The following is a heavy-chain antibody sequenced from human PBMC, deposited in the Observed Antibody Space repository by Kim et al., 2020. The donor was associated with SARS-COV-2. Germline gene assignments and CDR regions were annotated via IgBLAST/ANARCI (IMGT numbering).Heavy chain of an antibody. J-gene: IGHJ6*02. Sequence: KGRLTISRDNSQNTLYLQMNRLRAEDTAVYYCARDRIAAAGNYSYYGMDVWGQGTTVTVSS. V-gene: IGHV3-30*07. CDR3: ARDRIAAAGNYSYYGMDV. D-gene: IGHD6-13*01.